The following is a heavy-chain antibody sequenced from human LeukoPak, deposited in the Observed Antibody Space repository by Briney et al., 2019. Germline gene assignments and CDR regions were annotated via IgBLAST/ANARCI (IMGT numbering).Heavy chain of an antibody. CDR2: IKSKTDGGTT. Sequence: GRIKSKTDGGTTDYAAPVKGRFTISRDDSKNTLYLQMNSLKTEDTAVYYCTTDGGWYYFDYWGQGTLVTVSS. CDR3: TTDGGWYYFDY. D-gene: IGHD6-19*01. V-gene: IGHV3-15*01. J-gene: IGHJ4*02.